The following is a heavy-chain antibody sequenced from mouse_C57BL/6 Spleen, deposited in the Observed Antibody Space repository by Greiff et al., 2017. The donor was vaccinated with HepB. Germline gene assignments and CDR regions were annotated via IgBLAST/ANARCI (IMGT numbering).Heavy chain of an antibody. J-gene: IGHJ1*03. CDR2: INYDGSST. Sequence: EVHLVESEGGLVQPGSSMKLSCTASGFTFSDYYMAWVRQVPEKGLEWVANINYDGSSTYYLDSLKSRFIISRDNAKNILYLQMSSLKSEDTATYYCARDREIYYYGSSPWYFDVWGTGTTVTVSS. CDR1: GFTFSDYY. D-gene: IGHD1-1*01. V-gene: IGHV5-16*01. CDR3: ARDREIYYYGSSPWYFDV.